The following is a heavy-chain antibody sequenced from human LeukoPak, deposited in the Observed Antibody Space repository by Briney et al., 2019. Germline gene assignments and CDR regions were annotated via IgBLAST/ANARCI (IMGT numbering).Heavy chain of an antibody. J-gene: IGHJ4*02. D-gene: IGHD6-13*01. CDR1: GYTFTNYD. CDR2: ISPNNGIT. Sequence: ASVKVSCKASGYTFTNYDITWVRQAPGQGLEWMGWISPNNGITHYAQNLQGRVTMTTDTSANTAYMDLRSLRSDDTAVYYCARGGSGWSRGYWGQGTLVTVSS. V-gene: IGHV1-18*01. CDR3: ARGGSGWSRGY.